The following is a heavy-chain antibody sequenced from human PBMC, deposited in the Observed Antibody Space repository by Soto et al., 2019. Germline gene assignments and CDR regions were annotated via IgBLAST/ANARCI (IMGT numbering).Heavy chain of an antibody. D-gene: IGHD6-13*01. CDR2: IYFSGYT. CDR3: AIGQQPTTIFDY. CDR1: GGSITSYY. J-gene: IGHJ4*01. V-gene: IGHV4-59*01. Sequence: QVQLQESGPGLVKPSETLSLTCAVSGGSITSYYWSWIRQPPGKGLEWLGYIYFSGYTSYNPSLKGRVTISVDTSKNQFSLNLSSVTAADTAVYYCAIGQQPTTIFDYWGQEPWSPSPQ.